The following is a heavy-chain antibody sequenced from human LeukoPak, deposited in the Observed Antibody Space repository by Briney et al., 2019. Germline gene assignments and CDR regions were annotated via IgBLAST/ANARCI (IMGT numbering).Heavy chain of an antibody. Sequence: PGGSLRLSCAASGFTLSSYWLRWVRQAPGEGLVWVSQISPDGNITPYADSVKGRFTISRDNPKNTLCLQINALKAEDTAVYYCARGCSAVRCPADYWGQGSLVTVSS. CDR2: ISPDGNIT. V-gene: IGHV3-74*01. J-gene: IGHJ4*02. CDR1: GFTLSSYW. D-gene: IGHD2-15*01. CDR3: ARGCSAVRCPADY.